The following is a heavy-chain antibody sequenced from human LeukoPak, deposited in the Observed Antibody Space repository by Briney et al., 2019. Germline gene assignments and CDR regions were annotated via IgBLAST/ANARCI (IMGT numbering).Heavy chain of an antibody. CDR1: GFTFNIYA. V-gene: IGHV3-23*01. CDR2: ITGNGGRT. Sequence: GGSLRLSCAACGFTFNIYAMNWVRQAPGKGLEWVSGITGNGGRTYYADSVKGRFTISRDNSNSTLFLQMSSLRAEDTAVYYCAKDRARVTMVRGLTDYWGQGTLVTVSS. CDR3: AKDRARVTMVRGLTDY. J-gene: IGHJ4*02. D-gene: IGHD3-10*01.